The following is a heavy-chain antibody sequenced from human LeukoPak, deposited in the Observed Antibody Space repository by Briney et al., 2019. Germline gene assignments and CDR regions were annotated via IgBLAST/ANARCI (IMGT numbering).Heavy chain of an antibody. D-gene: IGHD1-14*01. CDR2: FYYSGST. V-gene: IGHV4-59*08. Sequence: SETLSLTCTVSGGSISSYYWSWIRQPPGKGLEWIGYFYYSGSTNYNPSLKSRVTISVDTSKNQFSLKLSSVTAADTAVYYCARLALGTSSTGLGHWFDPWGQGTLVTVSS. CDR1: GGSISSYY. CDR3: ARLALGTSSTGLGHWFDP. J-gene: IGHJ5*02.